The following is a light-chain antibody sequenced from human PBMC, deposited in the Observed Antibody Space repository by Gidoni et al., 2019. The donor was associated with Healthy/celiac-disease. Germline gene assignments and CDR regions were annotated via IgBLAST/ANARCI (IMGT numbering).Light chain of an antibody. CDR1: QSINSY. Sequence: DIQMTQSPSSLSASVGDRVTITCRASQSINSYLNWYQQQPGKAPKLLIYAASIVQSGVPSRFSGSGSGTDFTLTISSLQPEDFATYYCQQSSSTPRSFGQGTKLEI. CDR2: AAS. J-gene: IGKJ2*03. CDR3: QQSSSTPRS. V-gene: IGKV1-39*01.